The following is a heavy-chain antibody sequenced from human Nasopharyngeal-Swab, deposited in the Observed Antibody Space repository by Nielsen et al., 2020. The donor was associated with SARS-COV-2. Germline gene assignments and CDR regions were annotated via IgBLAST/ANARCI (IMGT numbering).Heavy chain of an antibody. V-gene: IGHV3-21*01. D-gene: IGHD3-22*01. CDR1: GFSFSTYT. CDR3: LRGDRRDY. CDR2: ISSDSGAK. Sequence: GESLKISCAASGFSFSTYTMNWVRQAPGKGLEWLSSISSDSGAKYHADSVKGRFTISRDNAKNSLYLEMKSLRAEDTAVYYCLRGDRRDYWGPGTLVSVSS. J-gene: IGHJ4*02.